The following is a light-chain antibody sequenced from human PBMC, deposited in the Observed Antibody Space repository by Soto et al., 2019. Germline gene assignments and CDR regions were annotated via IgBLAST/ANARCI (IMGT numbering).Light chain of an antibody. CDR3: HSYASGLRLAV. J-gene: IGLJ3*02. Sequence: QSVLTQPPSVSGAPGQTVTISCSGSSSNIGVGYDVHWYQQHPGTAPRLLIYVISNRPSGVPDRFSGSKSGTSASLAITGLQIDDEDDDYYHSYASGLRLAVFGGGTKLTVL. CDR2: VIS. CDR1: SSNIGVGYD. V-gene: IGLV1-40*01.